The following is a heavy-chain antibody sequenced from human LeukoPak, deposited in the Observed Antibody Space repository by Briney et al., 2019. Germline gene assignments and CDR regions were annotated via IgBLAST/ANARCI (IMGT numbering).Heavy chain of an antibody. CDR1: GFTFSDFY. V-gene: IGHV3-11*01. CDR3: AKGYKFGAN. CDR2: ISSSGTTI. D-gene: IGHD3-16*01. Sequence: GGSLRLSCAASGFTFSDFYMSWIRQAPGKGLEWISYISSSGTTIYYADSVKGRFTISRDNAKNSLFLQMDSLRAEDTAVYYCAKGYKFGANWGQGTLVTVSS. J-gene: IGHJ4*02.